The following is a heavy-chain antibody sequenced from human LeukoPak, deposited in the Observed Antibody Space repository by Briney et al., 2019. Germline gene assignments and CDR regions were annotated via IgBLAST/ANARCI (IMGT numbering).Heavy chain of an antibody. V-gene: IGHV1-46*01. D-gene: IGHD3-16*01. CDR2: INPSGGGK. CDR3: ARSRLWSPRDAFDI. J-gene: IGHJ3*02. Sequence: ASVKVSCKASGYTFTRYYMHWVRQAPGQGLEWMGIINPSGGGKRYAQKFQGRLTMSRDMSTSTVYMELSRMRSEDTAVYYCARSRLWSPRDAFDIWGQGTMVTVSS. CDR1: GYTFTRYY.